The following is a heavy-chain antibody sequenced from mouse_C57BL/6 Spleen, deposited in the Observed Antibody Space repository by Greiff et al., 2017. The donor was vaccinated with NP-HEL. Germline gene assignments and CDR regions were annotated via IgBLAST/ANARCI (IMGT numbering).Heavy chain of an antibody. V-gene: IGHV1-64*01. D-gene: IGHD1-1*01. CDR2: IHPNSGST. CDR1: GYTFTSYW. CDR3: ARGVITTVPYWYFDV. J-gene: IGHJ1*03. Sequence: VQLQQPGAELVKPGASVKLSCKASGYTFTSYWMHWVKQRPGQGLEWIGMIHPNSGSTNYNEKFKSKATLTVDKSSSTAYMQLSSLTSEDSAVYYCARGVITTVPYWYFDVWGTGTTVTVSS.